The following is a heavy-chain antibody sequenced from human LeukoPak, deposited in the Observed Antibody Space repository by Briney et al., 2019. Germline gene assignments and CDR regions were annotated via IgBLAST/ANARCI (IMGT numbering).Heavy chain of an antibody. J-gene: IGHJ4*02. CDR2: IYSDNT. Sequence: GGSLRLSCTVSGFTVSSNSMSWVRQAPGKGLEWVSFIYSDNTHYSDSVKGRFTISRDNSKNTLYLQMGSLRVEDMAVYYCARGDLGDSTGTRRGGDYWGQGTLVTVSS. CDR1: GFTVSSNS. V-gene: IGHV3-66*03. CDR3: ARGDLGDSTGTRRGGDY. D-gene: IGHD1-1*01.